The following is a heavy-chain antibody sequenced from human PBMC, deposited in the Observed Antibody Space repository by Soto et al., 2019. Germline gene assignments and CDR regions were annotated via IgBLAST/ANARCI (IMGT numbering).Heavy chain of an antibody. J-gene: IGHJ4*02. V-gene: IGHV3-30*18. CDR2: ISYDGSNK. D-gene: IGHD2-2*01. Sequence: QPGGSLRLSCAASGFTFSSYGMHWVRQAPGKGLEWVAVISYDGSNKYYADSVKGRFTISRDNSKNTLYLQMNSLRAEDTAVYYCAKSYIVVVPAAMGVWGQGTLVTVSS. CDR3: AKSYIVVVPAAMGV. CDR1: GFTFSSYG.